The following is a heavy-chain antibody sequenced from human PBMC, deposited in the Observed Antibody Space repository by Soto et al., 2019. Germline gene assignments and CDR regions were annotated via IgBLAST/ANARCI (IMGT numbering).Heavy chain of an antibody. D-gene: IGHD2-2*01. CDR2: IYYSGGT. Sequence: SETLSLTCPVSGGTVSSGSYYWSWIRQPPGKGLEWIGYIYYSGGTNYNPSLKSRVTISVDTSKNQFSLKLSSVTAADTAVYYCARGVPAAIIDYYYYMDVWGKGTTVTVSS. CDR3: ARGVPAAIIDYYYYMDV. CDR1: GGTVSSGSYY. V-gene: IGHV4-61*01. J-gene: IGHJ6*03.